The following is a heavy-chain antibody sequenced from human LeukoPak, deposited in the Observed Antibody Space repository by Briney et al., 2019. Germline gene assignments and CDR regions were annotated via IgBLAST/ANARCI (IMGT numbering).Heavy chain of an antibody. D-gene: IGHD2-2*01. CDR2: INPGGGGA. CDR1: GYTFTTNY. Sequence: GASVKVSCKASGYTFTTNYMHCVRQAPGQGVEWMGVINPGGGGATSAQKVQGRFTMTRDTSTSTVYMELSSLTSEDTAVYYCAAGGSTTTPSWVSFDYWGQRTLVTVSS. CDR3: AAGGSTTTPSWVSFDY. V-gene: IGHV1-46*01. J-gene: IGHJ4*02.